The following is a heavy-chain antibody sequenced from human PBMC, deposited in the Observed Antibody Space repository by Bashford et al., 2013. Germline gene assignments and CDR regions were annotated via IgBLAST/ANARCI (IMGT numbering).Heavy chain of an antibody. CDR1: GDSVSSNSAA. D-gene: IGHD3-3*01. CDR3: ARAFYDFTSGYLGYQFDS. V-gene: IGHV6-1*01. Sequence: TLSLTCAISGDSVSSNSAAWTWIRQSPSRGLEWLGRTYYRSKWYSEYAVSVKSRIIINPDTSKNQFSLKLTSVTASDTAVYYCARAFYDFTSGYLGYQFDSWGQGTLVTVSS. J-gene: IGHJ4*02. CDR2: TYYRSKWYS.